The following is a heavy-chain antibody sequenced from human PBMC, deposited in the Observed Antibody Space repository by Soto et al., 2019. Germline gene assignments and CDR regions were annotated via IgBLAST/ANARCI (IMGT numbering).Heavy chain of an antibody. CDR1: GFTVDDYA. D-gene: IGHD4-17*01. CDR3: AKDMKWGGMTTIHYFDS. CDR2: ISWNSETI. J-gene: IGHJ4*02. Sequence: EVQLVESGGGLVQPGRSLRLSCAASGFTVDDYAMHWVRQAPGKGLEWVSGISWNSETIDYADSVKGRFTISRDNAKSSLCLQMNRLRPDDKALYYCAKDMKWGGMTTIHYFDSWGQGTLVTVSS. V-gene: IGHV3-9*01.